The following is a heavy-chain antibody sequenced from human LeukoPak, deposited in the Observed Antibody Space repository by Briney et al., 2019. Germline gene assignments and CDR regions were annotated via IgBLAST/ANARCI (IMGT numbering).Heavy chain of an antibody. CDR2: ISSSSSTI. D-gene: IGHD3-9*01. J-gene: IGHJ4*02. Sequence: GGSLRLSCAASGFTFSSYSMNWVRQAPGKGLEWISHISSSSSTIYYADSVKGRFTISRDNAKNSLYLQMNSLRSEDTAVYYCATPQGLRYFDWFPNFDYWGQGTLVTVSS. CDR3: ATPQGLRYFDWFPNFDY. V-gene: IGHV3-48*01. CDR1: GFTFSSYS.